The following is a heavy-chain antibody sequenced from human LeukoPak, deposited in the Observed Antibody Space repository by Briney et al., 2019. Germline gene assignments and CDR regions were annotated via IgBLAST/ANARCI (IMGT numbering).Heavy chain of an antibody. CDR1: GESFSGYY. CDR3: ARLGFSRTSYYYYYMDV. D-gene: IGHD2/OR15-2a*01. J-gene: IGHJ6*03. Sequence: SETLSLTCDVYGESFSGYYWSWIRQPPGKGLEWIGEIYHSGSTNYNPSLKSRVTVSVDKSKNQFSLKLSSVTAADTAVYYCARLGFSRTSYYYYYMDVWGKGTTVTVSS. V-gene: IGHV4-34*01. CDR2: IYHSGST.